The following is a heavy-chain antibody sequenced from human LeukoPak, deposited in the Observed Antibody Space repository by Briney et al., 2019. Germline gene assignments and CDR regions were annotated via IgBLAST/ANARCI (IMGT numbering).Heavy chain of an antibody. V-gene: IGHV1-8*03. J-gene: IGHJ4*02. D-gene: IGHD6-6*01. Sequence: ASVKVSCKTSGYTFTSYGINWVRQATGQGLEWMGWMNPNSGNTGYAQKFQGRVTITRNTSISTAYMELSSLRSEDTAVYYCARGLQSSPYYFDYWGQGTLVTVSS. CDR2: MNPNSGNT. CDR1: GYTFTSYG. CDR3: ARGLQSSPYYFDY.